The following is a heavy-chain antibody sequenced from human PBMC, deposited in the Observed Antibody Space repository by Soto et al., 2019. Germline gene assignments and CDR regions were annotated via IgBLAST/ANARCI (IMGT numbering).Heavy chain of an antibody. V-gene: IGHV1-18*01. Sequence: ASVKVSCKTSGYSFSNYGISWVRQAPGQGLEWLGWISAYNGDTDYEQFFKGRVTMTTDTSTSTAYMELRSLRYDDTAVYYCARLYSKFFASSEADYWGQGTLVTVSS. CDR2: ISAYNGDT. D-gene: IGHD6-6*01. J-gene: IGHJ4*02. CDR3: ARLYSKFFASSEADY. CDR1: GYSFSNYG.